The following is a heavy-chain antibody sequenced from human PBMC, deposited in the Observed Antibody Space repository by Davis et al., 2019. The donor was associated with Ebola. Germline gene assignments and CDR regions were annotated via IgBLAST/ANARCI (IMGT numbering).Heavy chain of an antibody. CDR2: IIPILGIA. D-gene: IGHD2-8*01. J-gene: IGHJ4*02. CDR3: ASAYCTNGVCYRGAGY. Sequence: SVKVSCKASGGTFSSYTISWVRQAPGQGLEWMGRIIPILGIANYAQKFQGRVTITADNSTSTAYMGLSSLRSEDTAVYYCASAYCTNGVCYRGAGYWGQGTLVTVSS. V-gene: IGHV1-69*02. CDR1: GGTFSSYT.